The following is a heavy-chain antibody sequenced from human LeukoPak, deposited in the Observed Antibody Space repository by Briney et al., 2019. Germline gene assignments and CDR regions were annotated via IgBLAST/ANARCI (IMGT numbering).Heavy chain of an antibody. J-gene: IGHJ5*02. CDR2: MNPNRGNT. V-gene: IGHV1-8*03. D-gene: IGHD6-6*01. CDR1: GYTFTSYD. CDR3: ARVLVPEYSSSSVRNWFDP. Sequence: ASVKVSCKASGYTFTSYDINWVRQATGQGLEWMGWMNPNRGNTDYAQKFQGRVTLTRNTSISTAYMELSSLRSEDTAVYYCARVLVPEYSSSSVRNWFDPWGQGTLVTVSS.